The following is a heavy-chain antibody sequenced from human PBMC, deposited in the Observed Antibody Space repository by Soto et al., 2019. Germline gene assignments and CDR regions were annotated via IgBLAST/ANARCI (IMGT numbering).Heavy chain of an antibody. Sequence: QVQLVQSGAAVKKPGSSVKVSCKASGGTFSSYAISWVRQAPEQGLEWMGGIIPIFGTANYAQKFQGRVTITADKSTSTAYMELSSLRSEDTAVYYCARGEGYYYDSSGYPDYYDYGMDVWGQGTTVTVSS. CDR1: GGTFSSYA. CDR3: ARGEGYYYDSSGYPDYYDYGMDV. J-gene: IGHJ6*02. D-gene: IGHD3-22*01. V-gene: IGHV1-69*06. CDR2: IIPIFGTA.